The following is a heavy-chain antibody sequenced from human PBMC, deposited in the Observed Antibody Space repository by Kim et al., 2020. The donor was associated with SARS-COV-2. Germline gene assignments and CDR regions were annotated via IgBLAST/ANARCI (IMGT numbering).Heavy chain of an antibody. J-gene: IGHJ6*02. CDR2: IYYSGST. CDR3: ARDRSKHCSSTSCYFYGVDYYYYGMDV. D-gene: IGHD2-2*01. V-gene: IGHV4-31*03. Sequence: SETLSLTCTVSGGSISSGGYYWSWIRQHPGKGLEWIGYIYYSGSTYYNPSLKSRVTISVDTSKNQFSLKLSSVTAADTAVYYCARDRSKHCSSTSCYFYGVDYYYYGMDVRGQGTTVTVSS. CDR1: GGSISSGGYY.